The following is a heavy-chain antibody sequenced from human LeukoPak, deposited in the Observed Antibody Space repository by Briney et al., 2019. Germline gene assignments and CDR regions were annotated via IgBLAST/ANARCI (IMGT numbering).Heavy chain of an antibody. J-gene: IGHJ4*02. CDR2: ISGSGGST. D-gene: IGHD1-26*01. CDR1: GFTFSSYA. Sequence: PGGSLRLSCAASGFTFSSYAMSWVRQAPGKGLEWVSAISGSGGSTYYADSVKGRFTISRDNSKNTLYLQMNSLRAEDTAVYYCAKDIYSGSYRPPFGYWGQGTLVTVSS. V-gene: IGHV3-23*01. CDR3: AKDIYSGSYRPPFGY.